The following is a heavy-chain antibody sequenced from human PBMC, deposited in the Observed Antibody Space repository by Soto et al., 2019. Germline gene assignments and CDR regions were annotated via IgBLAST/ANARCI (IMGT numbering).Heavy chain of an antibody. CDR2: IRSKGNNYAT. J-gene: IGHJ6*03. V-gene: IGHV3-73*01. Sequence: EVQLVESGGGLVQPGGSLKLSCAASGFTFSGSAMHWVRQASGKGLEWVGRIRSKGNNYATAYGASLKGRVTSSRDDSKNTAYMQMNSLNTEDTAVYYCSRQASDFWSGKPQYYMDVWGKGTTVTVSS. CDR1: GFTFSGSA. D-gene: IGHD3-3*01. CDR3: SRQASDFWSGKPQYYMDV.